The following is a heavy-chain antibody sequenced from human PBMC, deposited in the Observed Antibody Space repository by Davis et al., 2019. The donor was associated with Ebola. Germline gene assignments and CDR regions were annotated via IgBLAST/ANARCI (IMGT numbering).Heavy chain of an antibody. CDR3: ATTPQYSSGQNKPFDY. V-gene: IGHV3-74*01. D-gene: IGHD6-19*01. Sequence: GESLKISCAASGFTFSNHWMHWVRQAPGKGLVWVSRINGDGSSTSYADSVKGRFTISRDNAKNTLYLQNNSLRVEDTAVYYCATTPQYSSGQNKPFDYWGQGTLVTVSS. J-gene: IGHJ4*02. CDR1: GFTFSNHW. CDR2: INGDGSST.